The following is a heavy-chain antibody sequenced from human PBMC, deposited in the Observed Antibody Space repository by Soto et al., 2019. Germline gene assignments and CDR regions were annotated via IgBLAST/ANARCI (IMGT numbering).Heavy chain of an antibody. V-gene: IGHV3-23*01. Sequence: GGSLRLSCATSGFTFSSYAMSWVRQAPGKGLEWVSAISGSGGSTYYADSVKGRFTISRDNSKNTLYLQMNSLRAEDTAVYCCAKGVAAAGGDYWGQGTLVTVSS. CDR2: ISGSGGST. CDR1: GFTFSSYA. J-gene: IGHJ4*02. D-gene: IGHD6-13*01. CDR3: AKGVAAAGGDY.